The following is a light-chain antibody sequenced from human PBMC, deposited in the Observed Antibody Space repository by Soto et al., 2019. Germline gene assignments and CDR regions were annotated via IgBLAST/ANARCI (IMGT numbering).Light chain of an antibody. Sequence: QSALTQPPSASGSPGQSVTISCTGTSSDVGSSEYVSWYQQYPDKAPKLMIYQVTKRPSGVPDRFSGSRSGNTASLTVSGLQAEDEANYYCTSYTINYNVVLGGGTKVTVL. CDR3: TSYTINYNVV. J-gene: IGLJ1*01. CDR2: QVT. V-gene: IGLV2-8*01. CDR1: SSDVGSSEY.